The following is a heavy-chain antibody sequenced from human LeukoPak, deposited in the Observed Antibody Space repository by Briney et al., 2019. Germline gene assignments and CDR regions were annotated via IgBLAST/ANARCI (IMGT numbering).Heavy chain of an antibody. Sequence: SETLPLTCTVSGGSISSYYWSWIRQPPGXGLEWIGYIYYSGSTNYNPSLKSRVTISVDTSKNQFSLKLSSVTAADTAVYYCARQGDYGDYFDYWGQGTLVTVSS. D-gene: IGHD4-17*01. CDR3: ARQGDYGDYFDY. J-gene: IGHJ4*02. CDR2: IYYSGST. V-gene: IGHV4-59*08. CDR1: GGSISSYY.